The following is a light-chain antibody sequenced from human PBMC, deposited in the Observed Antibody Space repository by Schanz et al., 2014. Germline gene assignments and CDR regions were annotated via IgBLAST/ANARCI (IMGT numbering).Light chain of an antibody. CDR1: QSVSSSF. CDR3: QQYGNIPWT. V-gene: IGKV3-20*01. J-gene: IGKJ1*01. CDR2: GAS. Sequence: EIVLTQSPGTLSLSPGERAPLSCRASQSVSSSFLAWYQQKPGQAPRLLIYGASSRATGIPDRFSGSGSGTDFTLTISRLEPEDFAVYYCQQYGNIPWTFGQGTKVEIK.